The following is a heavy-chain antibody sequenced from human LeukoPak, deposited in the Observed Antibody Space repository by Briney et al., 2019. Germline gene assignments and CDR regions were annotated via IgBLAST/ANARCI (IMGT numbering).Heavy chain of an antibody. Sequence: GASVKVSCTASRYTFTGYYMHWVRQAPGHGLEWMGWINPNSGGTNYAQKFQGRVTMTRDTSISTAYMELSRLRSDDTAVYYCARGGHGEYYGMDVWGQGTTVTVSS. CDR2: INPNSGGT. D-gene: IGHD3-10*01. J-gene: IGHJ6*02. CDR3: ARGGHGEYYGMDV. V-gene: IGHV1-2*02. CDR1: RYTFTGYY.